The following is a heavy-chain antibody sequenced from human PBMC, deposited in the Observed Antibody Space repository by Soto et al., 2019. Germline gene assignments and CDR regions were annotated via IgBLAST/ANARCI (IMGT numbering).Heavy chain of an antibody. J-gene: IGHJ4*02. CDR2: ISSSSSYI. Sequence: EVQLVESGGGLVKPGGSLRLSCAASGFTFSSYSMNWVRQAPGKGLEWVSSISSSSSYIYYADSVKGRFTISRDNAKNSLYLQMNSLRADDTAVYYCARDIPHYGSGSYRYWGQGTLVTVSS. V-gene: IGHV3-21*01. CDR3: ARDIPHYGSGSYRY. CDR1: GFTFSSYS. D-gene: IGHD3-10*01.